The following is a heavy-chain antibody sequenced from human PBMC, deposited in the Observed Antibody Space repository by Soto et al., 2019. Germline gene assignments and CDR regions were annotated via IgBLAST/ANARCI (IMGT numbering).Heavy chain of an antibody. D-gene: IGHD3-9*01. CDR2: IYYSGST. J-gene: IGHJ6*02. V-gene: IGHV4-31*03. CDR3: ARDRLNILTGYPYYYYGMDV. CDR1: GGSISSGGYY. Sequence: SETLSLTCTVSGGSISSGGYYWSWIRKHPGKGLEWIGYIYYSGSTYYDPSLKSRVTISVDTSKNQFSLKLSSVTAADTAVYYCARDRLNILTGYPYYYYGMDVWGQGTTVTVSS.